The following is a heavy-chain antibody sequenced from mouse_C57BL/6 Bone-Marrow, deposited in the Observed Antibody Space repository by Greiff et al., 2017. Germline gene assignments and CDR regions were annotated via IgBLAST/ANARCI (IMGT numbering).Heavy chain of an antibody. CDR2: ISSGSSTI. Sequence: EVKVEESGGGLVKPGGSLKLSCAASGFTFSDYGMHWARQAPEKGLEWVAYISSGSSTIYYADTVKGRFTISRDNAKNTLFLQMTSLRSEDTAMYYCARRHGYYPYYFDYWGQGTTLTVSS. D-gene: IGHD2-3*01. J-gene: IGHJ2*01. V-gene: IGHV5-17*01. CDR3: ARRHGYYPYYFDY. CDR1: GFTFSDYG.